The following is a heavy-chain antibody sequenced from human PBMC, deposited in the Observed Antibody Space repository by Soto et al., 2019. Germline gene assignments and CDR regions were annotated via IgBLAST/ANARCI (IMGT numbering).Heavy chain of an antibody. CDR1: GGSFSGYY. D-gene: IGHD3-10*01. Sequence: NPSETLSLTCAVYGGSFSGYYWSWIRQPPGRGLEWIGEINHSGTTNNNPSLKSRVTISVDTSKNQFSLKVSSVTAADTDVYYCERRTAGGSETYYNSWFDPWGQGTLVTFAS. V-gene: IGHV4-34*01. J-gene: IGHJ5*02. CDR2: INHSGTT. CDR3: ERRTAGGSETYYNSWFDP.